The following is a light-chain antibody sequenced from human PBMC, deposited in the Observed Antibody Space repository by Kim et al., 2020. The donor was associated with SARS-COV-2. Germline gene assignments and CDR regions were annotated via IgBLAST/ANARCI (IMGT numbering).Light chain of an antibody. Sequence: SVSQGKTPSITCSGDKLGDKYACWYQQKPGQSPVLVIYQDSKRPSGIPERFSGSNSGNTATLTISGTQAMDEDDYYCQAWDSSTWVFGGGTQLTVL. CDR2: QDS. CDR1: KLGDKY. CDR3: QAWDSSTWV. V-gene: IGLV3-1*01. J-gene: IGLJ3*02.